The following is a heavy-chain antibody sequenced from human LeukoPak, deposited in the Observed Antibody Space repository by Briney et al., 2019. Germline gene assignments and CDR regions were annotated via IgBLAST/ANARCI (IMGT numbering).Heavy chain of an antibody. CDR2: IYYSGST. CDR3: AGGYDFWSGYPYAFDI. J-gene: IGHJ3*02. D-gene: IGHD3-3*01. Sequence: ETLSLTCTVSGGSISTYYWGWNRQPPGKGLEWIGSIYYSGSTNYNPSLKSRVTISVDTSKNQFSLKLSSVTAADTAVYYCAGGYDFWSGYPYAFDIWGQGTMVTVSS. V-gene: IGHV4-39*07. CDR1: GGSISTYY.